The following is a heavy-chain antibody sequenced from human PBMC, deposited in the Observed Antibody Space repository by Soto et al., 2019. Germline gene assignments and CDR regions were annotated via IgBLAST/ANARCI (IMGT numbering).Heavy chain of an antibody. D-gene: IGHD3-10*01. V-gene: IGHV3-21*01. CDR2: ISSSSSYI. CDR3: ARDDLNGSEKGLPPYYYHGMDV. CDR1: GFTFSSYS. J-gene: IGHJ6*02. Sequence: GGSLRLSCAASGFTFSSYSMNWVRQAPGKGLEWVSSISSSSSYIYYADSVKGRFTTSRDNAKNSLYLQMNSLRAEDTAVYYCARDDLNGSEKGLPPYYYHGMDVWGQGTTVTISS.